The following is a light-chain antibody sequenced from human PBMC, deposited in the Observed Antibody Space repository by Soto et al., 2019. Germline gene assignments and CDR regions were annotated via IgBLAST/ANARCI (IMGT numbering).Light chain of an antibody. CDR2: SND. V-gene: IGLV1-44*01. J-gene: IGLJ3*02. CDR1: SSNIGTNT. Sequence: QSVLTQPPSASGTPGQRVPISCSGSSSNIGTNTVNWYQQLPGTAPKLIIYSNDQRPSGVPDRFSGSKSGTSASLAISGLQSEDEADYYCAAWDDSLNGWVFGGGTKVTVL. CDR3: AAWDDSLNGWV.